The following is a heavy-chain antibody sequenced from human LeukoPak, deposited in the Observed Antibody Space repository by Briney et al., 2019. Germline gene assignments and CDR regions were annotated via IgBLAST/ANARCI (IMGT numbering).Heavy chain of an antibody. J-gene: IGHJ4*02. CDR2: FYRGDST. V-gene: IGHV3-53*01. CDR1: GFSVSSSY. Sequence: GGSLRLSCAASGFSVSSSYMYWVRPAPGKGLEWVSFFYRGDSTYYAESVRGRFTISRDNSKNTLYLLMNSLIPEDTAVYYCAREVVSIPSYFDSWGQGTLVTVSS. D-gene: IGHD2-21*01. CDR3: AREVVSIPSYFDS.